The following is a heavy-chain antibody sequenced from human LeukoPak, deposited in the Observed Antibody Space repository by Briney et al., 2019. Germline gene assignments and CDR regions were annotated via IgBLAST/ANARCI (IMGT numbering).Heavy chain of an antibody. CDR1: GYTFTSYA. Sequence: ASVKVSCKASGYTFTSYAMHWVRQAPGQRLEWMGWVNAGNGNTKYSQKFQGRVTITRDTSASTAYMELSSLRSEDTAVYYCARAQGKYYYDSSGYYFSYWGQGTLVTVSS. CDR3: ARAQGKYYYDSSGYYFSY. CDR2: VNAGNGNT. V-gene: IGHV1-3*01. J-gene: IGHJ4*02. D-gene: IGHD3-22*01.